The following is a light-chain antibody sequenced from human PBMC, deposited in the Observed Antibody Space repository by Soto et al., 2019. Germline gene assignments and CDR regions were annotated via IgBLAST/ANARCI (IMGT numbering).Light chain of an antibody. CDR2: KAS. J-gene: IGKJ1*01. Sequence: IRMTQSPSTLSASVGERVTITCRASQSIGSWLAWYQQKRGKAPKLXIYKASSLESGVLSRFSGSGSGTEFTLTISSLQPDDFATYYCQQYNSYPPTFGQGAKVDIK. CDR1: QSIGSW. CDR3: QQYNSYPPT. V-gene: IGKV1-5*03.